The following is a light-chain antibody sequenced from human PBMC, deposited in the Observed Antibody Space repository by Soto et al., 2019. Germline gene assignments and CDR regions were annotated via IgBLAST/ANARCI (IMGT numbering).Light chain of an antibody. J-gene: IGLJ1*01. CDR3: SSYGGRDNYV. CDR1: SSDVGGYNY. CDR2: EVN. V-gene: IGLV2-8*01. Sequence: QSALTQPPSASGSPGQSVTISCTGTSSDVGGYNYVSWYQQYPGKAPKLMIYEVNTRPSGVPDRFSGSKSGNTASLTVSGLQAEDEADYYCSSYGGRDNYVFGTGTKVTVL.